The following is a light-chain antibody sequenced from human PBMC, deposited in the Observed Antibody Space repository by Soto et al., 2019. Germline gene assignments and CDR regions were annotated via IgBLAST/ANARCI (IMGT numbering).Light chain of an antibody. V-gene: IGKV3-20*01. CDR2: GAS. CDR3: QQYGASPPT. J-gene: IGKJ3*01. CDR1: QSVRSNN. Sequence: EIVMTQSPGTLSLSPGERATLSCRASQSVRSNNVAWYQQKPGQAPRLLIFGASTRATGIPDRFSGSGSGTDFTLTITTLEPEDFAVYWCQQYGASPPTFGPGTNVDLK.